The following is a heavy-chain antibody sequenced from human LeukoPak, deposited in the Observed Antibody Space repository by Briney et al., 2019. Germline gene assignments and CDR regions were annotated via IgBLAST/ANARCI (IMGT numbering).Heavy chain of an antibody. V-gene: IGHV4-38-2*02. CDR3: AREQGYGDYNYDY. D-gene: IGHD4-17*01. CDR1: GYSISSGYY. Sequence: SETLSLTCAVSGYSISSGYYWGWIRQHPGKGLEWIGRIYTSGSTNYNPSLKSRVTMSVDTSKNQFSLKLSSVTAADTAVYYCAREQGYGDYNYDYWGQGTLVTVSS. CDR2: IYTSGST. J-gene: IGHJ4*02.